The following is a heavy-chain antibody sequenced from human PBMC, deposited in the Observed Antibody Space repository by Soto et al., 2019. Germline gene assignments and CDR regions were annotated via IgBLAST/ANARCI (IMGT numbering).Heavy chain of an antibody. V-gene: IGHV3-30*18. J-gene: IGHJ4*02. Sequence: GGSLRLSCAASGFTFSSYGMHWVRQAPGKGLEWVAVISYDGSNKYYADSVKGRFTISRDNSKNTLYLQMNSLRAEDTAVYYCAKDLVDTAMEISGSAFDYWGQGTLVTVSS. CDR1: GFTFSSYG. CDR3: AKDLVDTAMEISGSAFDY. D-gene: IGHD5-18*01. CDR2: ISYDGSNK.